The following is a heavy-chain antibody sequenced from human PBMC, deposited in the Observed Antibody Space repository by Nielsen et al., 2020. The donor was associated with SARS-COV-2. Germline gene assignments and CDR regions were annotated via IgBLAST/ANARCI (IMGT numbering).Heavy chain of an antibody. J-gene: IGHJ6*03. V-gene: IGHV1-69*13. D-gene: IGHD3-3*01. CDR3: ARDHDFWSGYSPYYYYMDV. CDR1: GGTFSSYA. Sequence: SVKVSCKASGGTFSSYAISWVRQAPGQGLEWMGGIIPIFGTANYAQKFQGRVTITADESTSTAYMELSSLRSEDTAVYYCARDHDFWSGYSPYYYYMDVWGKGTTVTVSS. CDR2: IIPIFGTA.